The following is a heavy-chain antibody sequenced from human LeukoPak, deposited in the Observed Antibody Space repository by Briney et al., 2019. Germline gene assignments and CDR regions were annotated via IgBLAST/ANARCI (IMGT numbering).Heavy chain of an antibody. CDR2: ISYDGSNK. CDR3: ARDLSITMIVDLDY. J-gene: IGHJ4*02. CDR1: GVTFSSYA. V-gene: IGHV3-30-3*01. Sequence: GGSLRLSCAASGVTFSSYAMHWVRQAPGKGLEGVAVISYDGSNKYYADSVKGRFTISRDNSKNTLYLQMNSLRAEDTAVYYCARDLSITMIVDLDYWGQGTLVTVSS. D-gene: IGHD3-22*01.